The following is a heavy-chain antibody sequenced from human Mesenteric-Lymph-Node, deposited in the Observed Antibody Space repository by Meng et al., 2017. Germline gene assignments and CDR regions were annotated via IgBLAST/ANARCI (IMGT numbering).Heavy chain of an antibody. J-gene: IGHJ4*02. CDR1: GYTFTYYG. CDR3: ARDEVTGTTGGMDY. CDR2: ISTYNGNT. V-gene: IGHV1-18*01. Sequence: ASVKVSCKASGYTFTYYGVTWVRQAPGQGLEWMGWISTYNGNTNYAQKFQGRATMTTDTSTRTAYMELRSLRSDDTAVYYCARDEVTGTTGGMDYWGQGTLVTVSS. D-gene: IGHD1-7*01.